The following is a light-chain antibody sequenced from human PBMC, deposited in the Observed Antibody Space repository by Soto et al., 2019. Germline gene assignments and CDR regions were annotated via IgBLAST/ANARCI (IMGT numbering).Light chain of an antibody. CDR3: AAWEDRLSGHAV. CDR1: SSNIGSNY. V-gene: IGLV1-47*01. J-gene: IGLJ7*01. Sequence: QSVLTQPPSASGTPGQRVTISCSGSSSNIGSNYVYWYQQLPGTAPKLLIYRNNQRPSGVPDRFSGSKSGTSASLAISGLRSEDEADYYCAAWEDRLSGHAVFGGGTQLTVL. CDR2: RNN.